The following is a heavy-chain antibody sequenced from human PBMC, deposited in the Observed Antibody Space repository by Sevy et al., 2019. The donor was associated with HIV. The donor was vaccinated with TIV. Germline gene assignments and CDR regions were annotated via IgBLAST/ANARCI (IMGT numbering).Heavy chain of an antibody. Sequence: GGSLRLSCAVSGFTFSSYWMSWVRQAPGKGLEWVANIKQDGSEKYYVDSVKGRFTISRDNAKNSLYLQMNSLRAEDTAVYYCATSFVVVRGMDVWGQGTTVTVSS. D-gene: IGHD2-2*01. V-gene: IGHV3-7*01. CDR2: IKQDGSEK. CDR3: ATSFVVVRGMDV. CDR1: GFTFSSYW. J-gene: IGHJ6*02.